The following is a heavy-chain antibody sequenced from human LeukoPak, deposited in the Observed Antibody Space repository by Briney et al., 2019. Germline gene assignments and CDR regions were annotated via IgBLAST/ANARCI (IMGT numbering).Heavy chain of an antibody. V-gene: IGHV3-48*03. J-gene: IGHJ4*02. CDR1: GFTFSSYE. CDR3: ARDPIFDY. Sequence: GGSLRLSCAASGFTFSSYEMNWVRQAPGKGLEWVSYISSSGSTIYYADSVKGRFTISRDNARNSLYLQINILRAEDTAVYYCARDPIFDYWGQGTLVTVSS. CDR2: ISSSGSTI.